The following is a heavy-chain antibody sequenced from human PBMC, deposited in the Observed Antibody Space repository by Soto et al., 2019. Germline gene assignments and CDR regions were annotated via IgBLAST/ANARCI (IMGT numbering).Heavy chain of an antibody. CDR1: GGTFSSYA. D-gene: IGHD3-10*01. CDR2: IIPIFGTA. J-gene: IGHJ6*02. CDR3: ARRITMVRGVRYYYYGMDV. Sequence: SSVKVSCKASGGTFSSYAISWVRQAPGQGLEWMRGIIPIFGTANYAQKFQGRVTITADESTSTAYMELSSLRSEDTAVYYCARRITMVRGVRYYYYGMDVWGQGTTVTVSS. V-gene: IGHV1-69*13.